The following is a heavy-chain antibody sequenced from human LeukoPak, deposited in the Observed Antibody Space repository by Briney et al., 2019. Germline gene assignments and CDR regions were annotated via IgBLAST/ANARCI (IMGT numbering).Heavy chain of an antibody. CDR3: ARDLSEQKPVGIGDY. CDR1: GYTFTNYG. J-gene: IGHJ4*02. Sequence: GASVKVSCKASGYTFTNYGISWVRQAPGQGLEWMGWISAYSGNTNYAQRLQGRVTMTTDTSTSTAYMELRSLRSDDTAVYYCARDLSEQKPVGIGDYWGQGTLVTVSS. D-gene: IGHD6-13*01. V-gene: IGHV1-18*01. CDR2: ISAYSGNT.